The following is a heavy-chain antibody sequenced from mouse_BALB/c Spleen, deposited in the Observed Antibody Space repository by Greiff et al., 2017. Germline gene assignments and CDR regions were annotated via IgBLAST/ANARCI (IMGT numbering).Heavy chain of an antibody. CDR3: TRGGYDRAWFAY. V-gene: IGHV1-5*01. Sequence: VQLKQSGTVLARPGASVKMSCKASGYSFTSYWMHWVKQRPGQGLEWIGAIYPGNSDTSYNQKFKGKAKLTAVTSASTAYMELSSLTNEDSAVYYCTRGGYDRAWFAYWGQGTLVTVSA. J-gene: IGHJ3*01. D-gene: IGHD2-2*01. CDR2: IYPGNSDT. CDR1: GYSFTSYW.